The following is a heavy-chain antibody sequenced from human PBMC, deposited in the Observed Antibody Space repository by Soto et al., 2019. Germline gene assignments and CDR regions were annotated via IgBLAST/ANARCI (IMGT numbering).Heavy chain of an antibody. V-gene: IGHV4-31*03. J-gene: IGHJ5*02. CDR3: ARERDCSSTSCYSWFDP. CDR2: IYYSGST. CDR1: GGSIISGGYY. Sequence: SETLSLTCTVSGGSIISGGYYWIWIRQHPGKGLEWIGYIYYSGSTYYNPSLKSRVTISVDTSKNQFSLKLSSVTAADTAVYYCARERDCSSTSCYSWFDPWGQGTLVTVS. D-gene: IGHD2-2*02.